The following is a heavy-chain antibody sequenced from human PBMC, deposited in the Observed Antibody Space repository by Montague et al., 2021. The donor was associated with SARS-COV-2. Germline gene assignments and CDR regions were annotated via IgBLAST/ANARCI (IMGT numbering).Heavy chain of an antibody. J-gene: IGHJ6*02. D-gene: IGHD2-15*01. CDR2: INPDGSRT. Sequence: SMRLSCEASGFTFSNYWWHWVRQVPGKGLVWVSRINPDGSRTTYXDSVKGRFTISRDNAKNTVYLQMSGLRVEDTAVYYCAGAPHCGGGSCFSFDYYGLDVWGQGTTVSVSS. CDR1: GFTFSNYW. V-gene: IGHV3-74*03. CDR3: AGAPHCGGGSCFSFDYYGLDV.